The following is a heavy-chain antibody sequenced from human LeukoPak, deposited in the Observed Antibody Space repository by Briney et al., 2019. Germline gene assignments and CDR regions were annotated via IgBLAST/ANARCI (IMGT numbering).Heavy chain of an antibody. CDR1: GFTFSSSW. CDR2: IDSDGHPT. Sequence: GGSLRLSCAASGFTFSSSWMHWVRQAPGKGLVWVSRIDSDGHPTTYADSLKGRFTISRDNAKNTLYLQMNGLSAEDTAVYYCATAPQVTAILDWGQGTWSPSPQ. V-gene: IGHV3-74*01. CDR3: ATAPQVTAILD. D-gene: IGHD2-21*02. J-gene: IGHJ4*02.